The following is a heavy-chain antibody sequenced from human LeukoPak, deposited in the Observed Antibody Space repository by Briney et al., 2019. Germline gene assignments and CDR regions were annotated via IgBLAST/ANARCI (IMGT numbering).Heavy chain of an antibody. CDR1: GGSISSGDYY. J-gene: IGHJ4*02. CDR2: IYYSGST. Sequence: PSELLSLTCTVSGGSISSGDYYWSWIRQPPGKGLEWIGYIYYSGSTYYNPSLKSRVTISVDTSKNQFSLKLSSVTAADTAVYYCARGENYDILTGYLFDYWGQGTLVTVSS. V-gene: IGHV4-30-4*01. D-gene: IGHD3-9*01. CDR3: ARGENYDILTGYLFDY.